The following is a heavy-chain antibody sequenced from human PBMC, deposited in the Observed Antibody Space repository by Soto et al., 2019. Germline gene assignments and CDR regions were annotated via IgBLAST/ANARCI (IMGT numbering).Heavy chain of an antibody. D-gene: IGHD2-21*02. J-gene: IGHJ4*02. CDR3: ARLDPQAVVTPGPYFDY. Sequence: SETLSLTCAVYGESFSGYIWTWIRQTPGKGLQWIGQINHSGSAYYNPSLKSRVTISVHTSNSQFSLKLSSVTAADTAVYYCARLDPQAVVTPGPYFDYWGQGTLVTVSS. CDR1: GESFSGYI. CDR2: INHSGSA. V-gene: IGHV4-34*01.